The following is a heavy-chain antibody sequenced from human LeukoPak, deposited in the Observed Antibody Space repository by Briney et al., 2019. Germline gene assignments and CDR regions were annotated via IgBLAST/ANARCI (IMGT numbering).Heavy chain of an antibody. CDR2: INPNSGGT. V-gene: IGHV1-2*02. Sequence: ASVKVSCKASGGTFSSYAISWVRQAPGQGLEWMGWINPNSGGTNYAQKFQGRVTMTRDTSISTAYMELSRLRSDDTAVYYCARAVQVTTGGLFDYWGQGTLVTVSS. J-gene: IGHJ4*02. CDR3: ARAVQVTTGGLFDY. D-gene: IGHD4-17*01. CDR1: GGTFSSYA.